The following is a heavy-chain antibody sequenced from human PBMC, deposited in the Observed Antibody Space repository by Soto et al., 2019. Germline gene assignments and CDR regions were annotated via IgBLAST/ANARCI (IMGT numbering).Heavy chain of an antibody. V-gene: IGHV3-11*01. Sequence: QVQLVESGGGLVTPGGSLRLSCAASGFSFSDYYMSWIRQAPGKGLEWVSYISSSGSSIYYADSVKGRFTVSRDNAKDSMWLQVNSLRAEDMAVYYCARNGYCSRDACSYGVDVWGQGTTVTVSS. D-gene: IGHD2-15*01. CDR3: ARNGYCSRDACSYGVDV. CDR1: GFSFSDYY. J-gene: IGHJ6*02. CDR2: ISSSGSSI.